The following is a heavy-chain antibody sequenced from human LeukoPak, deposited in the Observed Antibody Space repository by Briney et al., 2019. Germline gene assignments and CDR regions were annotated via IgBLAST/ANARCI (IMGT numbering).Heavy chain of an antibody. CDR1: GFTFSHYS. V-gene: IGHV3-30-3*01. D-gene: IGHD3-22*01. J-gene: IGHJ4*02. CDR2: ILYDGSNK. CDR3: AKEGGYDSSGLDY. Sequence: GGSLRLSCVASGFTFSHYSMHWVRQAPGKGLEWVALILYDGSNKYYADSVKGRFTISRDNSKNTLYLQMNSLRAEDTAVYYCAKEGGYDSSGLDYWGQGTLVTVSS.